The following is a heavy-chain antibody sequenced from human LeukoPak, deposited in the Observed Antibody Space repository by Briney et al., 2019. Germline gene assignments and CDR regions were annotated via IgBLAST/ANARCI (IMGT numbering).Heavy chain of an antibody. J-gene: IGHJ6*03. CDR1: GYTFTSYD. V-gene: IGHV1-8*01. CDR3: ARDTTIAVHPYMDV. CDR2: MNPNSGNT. D-gene: IGHD6-6*01. Sequence: ASVKVSCKASGYTFTSYDTNWVRQATGQGLERMGWMNPNSGNTGYAQKFQGRVTMTRDNATNTAYMELSSLGSEDTAVYYCARDTTIAVHPYMDVWGKGTTVTVSS.